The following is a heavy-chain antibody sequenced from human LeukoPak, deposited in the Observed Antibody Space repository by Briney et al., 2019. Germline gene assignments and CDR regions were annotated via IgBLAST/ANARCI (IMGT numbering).Heavy chain of an antibody. D-gene: IGHD3-22*01. V-gene: IGHV3-64*01. Sequence: GGSLRLSCAASGFTFSSYAMHWVRQAPGKGLEYVSSITSNGDSTYYANSVKGRFTISRDNSKNTLYLQMNSLRAEDTAVYYCARGDSRDYYDSSGYYDYWGQGTLVTVSS. CDR1: GFTFSSYA. J-gene: IGHJ4*02. CDR3: ARGDSRDYYDSSGYYDY. CDR2: ITSNGDST.